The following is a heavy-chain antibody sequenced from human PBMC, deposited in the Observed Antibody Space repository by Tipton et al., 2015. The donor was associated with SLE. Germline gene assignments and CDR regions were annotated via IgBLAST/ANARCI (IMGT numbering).Heavy chain of an antibody. D-gene: IGHD3-3*01. Sequence: LRLSCVVCGGSFSGYYWSWIRQPPGKGLEWIGEVNHSGSTNYNPSLKSRVTIFVDTSKNQFSLKLSSVTAADTAVYYCARGWDYDFWSGYADYWGQGTLVTVSS. J-gene: IGHJ4*02. CDR1: GGSFSGYY. V-gene: IGHV4-34*01. CDR2: VNHSGST. CDR3: ARGWDYDFWSGYADY.